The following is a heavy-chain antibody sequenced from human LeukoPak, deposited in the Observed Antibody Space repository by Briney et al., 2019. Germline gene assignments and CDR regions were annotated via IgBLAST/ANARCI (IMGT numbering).Heavy chain of an antibody. CDR1: GGSISSYY. V-gene: IGHV4-59*01. CDR2: IYYSGST. CDR3: ARGMYYDFWSGYYTHNWFDP. Sequence: SETLSLTCTVSGGSISSYYWSWVRQPPGKGLEWMGYIYYSGSTNYNPSLKSRVTISVDTSKNQFSLKLSSVTAADTAVYYCARGMYYDFWSGYYTHNWFDPWGQGTLVTVSS. D-gene: IGHD3-3*01. J-gene: IGHJ5*02.